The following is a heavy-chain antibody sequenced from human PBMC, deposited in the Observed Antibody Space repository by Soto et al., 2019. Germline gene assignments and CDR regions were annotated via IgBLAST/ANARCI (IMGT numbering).Heavy chain of an antibody. D-gene: IGHD3-22*01. Sequence: ASVKVSCKTSGYTFNSYGISWVRQAPGQGLEWMGWVSGYNGNTKYAENLQGRITMTTDTSTSTAYMEVRSLRNDDTAIYYCARDNYERSGYFDCWGQGTLVTVSS. J-gene: IGHJ4*02. CDR3: ARDNYERSGYFDC. CDR2: VSGYNGNT. CDR1: GYTFNSYG. V-gene: IGHV1-18*01.